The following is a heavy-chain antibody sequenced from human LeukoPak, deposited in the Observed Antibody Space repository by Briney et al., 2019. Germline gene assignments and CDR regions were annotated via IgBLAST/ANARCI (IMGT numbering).Heavy chain of an antibody. V-gene: IGHV3-30*02. D-gene: IGHD1-14*01. CDR3: AKDQSRTREPAF. J-gene: IGHJ4*02. CDR1: GFTFRSSG. Sequence: GGSLRLSCAASGFTFRSSGMHWVRQAPGKGLEWVAMIWFDGSDELYADSVKGRFTISRDNFQNTLYLQMNSLRPEDTAVYYCAKDQSRTREPAFGGQGTLVTVSS. CDR2: IWFDGSDE.